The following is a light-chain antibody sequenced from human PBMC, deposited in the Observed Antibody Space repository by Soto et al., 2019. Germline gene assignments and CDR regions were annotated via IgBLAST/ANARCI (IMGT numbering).Light chain of an antibody. CDR2: AAS. Sequence: EIEVTQYPSSLSASVGDRVTITCRASQSISSYLNWYQQKPGKAPKLLIYAASSLQSGVPSRFSGSGSGTDFTLTISSLQPEDFATYYCQQSYSTPRPFGQGTRL. CDR3: QQSYSTPRP. CDR1: QSISSY. V-gene: IGKV1-39*01. J-gene: IGKJ5*01.